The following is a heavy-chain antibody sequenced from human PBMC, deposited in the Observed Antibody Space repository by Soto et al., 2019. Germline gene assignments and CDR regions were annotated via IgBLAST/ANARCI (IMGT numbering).Heavy chain of an antibody. D-gene: IGHD2-2*01. CDR2: IDYRGVT. Sequence: SETLSLTCSVSGASISSRDYYWGWIRQTPGKGLEWIGNIDYRGVTYYNPSLKSRVTVSKDTSKNQFSLKVASVTAADTAIYYCGRVMIGTSRHTDSDYWGQGTQVTVSS. V-gene: IGHV4-39*01. CDR1: GASISSRDYY. CDR3: GRVMIGTSRHTDSDY. J-gene: IGHJ4*02.